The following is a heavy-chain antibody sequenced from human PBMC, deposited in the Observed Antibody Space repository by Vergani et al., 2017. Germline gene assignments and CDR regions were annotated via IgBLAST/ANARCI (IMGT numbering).Heavy chain of an antibody. V-gene: IGHV3-23*01. J-gene: IGHJ3*02. Sequence: EVQLLESGGGLVQPGGSLRLSCAASGFTFSSYAMSWVRQAPGKGLEWVSAISGSGGSTYYADSVKGRFTISRDNSKNTLYLQMNSLRAEDTAVYYCARVYPERLMITFGGAPVRGAFDIWGQGTMVTVSS. CDR1: GFTFSSYA. CDR3: ARVYPERLMITFGGAPVRGAFDI. CDR2: ISGSGGST. D-gene: IGHD3-16*01.